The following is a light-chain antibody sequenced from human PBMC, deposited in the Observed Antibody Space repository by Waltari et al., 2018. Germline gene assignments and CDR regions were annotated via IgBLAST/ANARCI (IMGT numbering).Light chain of an antibody. CDR1: SGHSSNV. Sequence: QLVLTQSPSASASLGASVKLTCTLSSGHSSNVIAWLQQRPETGPRYLMKVNSDGSHTKGDVIPDRFSGSSSGAERYLTISNLQSEDEADYFCQTGGHGAWVFGGGTTLTVL. CDR3: QTGGHGAWV. J-gene: IGLJ3*02. V-gene: IGLV4-69*01. CDR2: VNSDGSH.